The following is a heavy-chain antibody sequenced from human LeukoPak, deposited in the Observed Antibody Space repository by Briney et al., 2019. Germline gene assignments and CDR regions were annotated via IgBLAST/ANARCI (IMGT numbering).Heavy chain of an antibody. CDR1: GFTFSGFW. V-gene: IGHV3-7*03. D-gene: IGHD2-2*01. Sequence: GGSLRLSCAVSGFTFSGFWMSWSRQAPGKGLEWVASINSDGSGGYYADVVKGRFTISRDNAKNSLYLQINSLRAEDTAVYYCARDRQYCSSTSCYSLWGQGTLVTVSS. CDR3: ARDRQYCSSTSCYSL. J-gene: IGHJ4*02. CDR2: INSDGSGG.